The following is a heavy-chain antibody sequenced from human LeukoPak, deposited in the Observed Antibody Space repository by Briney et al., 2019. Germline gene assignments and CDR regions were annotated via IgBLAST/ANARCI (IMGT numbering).Heavy chain of an antibody. CDR1: GGSISNYY. CDR3: ARTPEGGWPDY. CDR2: IYYSGST. D-gene: IGHD6-19*01. Sequence: SETLSVTCTVSGGSISNYYWSWIRQPPGKGLEWIGFIYYSGSTNYNPSLRSRVTISVDTSKNQFSLKLSSVTAADTAVYYCARTPEGGWPDYWGQGTLVTVSS. V-gene: IGHV4-59*01. J-gene: IGHJ4*02.